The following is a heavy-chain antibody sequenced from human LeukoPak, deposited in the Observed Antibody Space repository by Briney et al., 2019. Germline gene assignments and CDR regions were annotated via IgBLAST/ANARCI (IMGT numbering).Heavy chain of an antibody. V-gene: IGHV1-69*05. CDR3: ARSDGDCSGGSCYYRMDI. J-gene: IGHJ3*02. CDR1: GGTFSSYA. Sequence: GASVKVSCKASGGTFSSYAISWVRQAPGQGLEWMGGIFPIFGTANYAQKFQGRVTITTDESTSTAYMELSSLRSEDTAVYYCARSDGDCSGGSCYYRMDIWGQGTMVTVSS. CDR2: IFPIFGTA. D-gene: IGHD2-15*01.